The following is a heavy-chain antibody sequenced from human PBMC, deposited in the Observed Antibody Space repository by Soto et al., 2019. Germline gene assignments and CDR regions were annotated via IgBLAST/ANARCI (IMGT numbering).Heavy chain of an antibody. D-gene: IGHD2-21*02. CDR2: IISDGKSK. CDR3: ARESGDWRLKWLDP. Sequence: VHLVESGGGLVQPGGSLRLSCAASGFNFSNHCMHWVRQRPGEGLVWVSRIISDGKSKADAGSVKGRFAISRDNARNTLYLQMNGLTAEDTAVYYCARESGDWRLKWLDPWGQGTLVTVSS. V-gene: IGHV3-74*01. J-gene: IGHJ5*02. CDR1: GFNFSNHC.